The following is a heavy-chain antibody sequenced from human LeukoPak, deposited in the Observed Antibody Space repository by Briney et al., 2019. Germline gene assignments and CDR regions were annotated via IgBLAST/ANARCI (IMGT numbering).Heavy chain of an antibody. Sequence: SQTLSLTCAISGASVSSNSSAWNWIRQSPSRGLEWLGRTYYRSKWYHAYAVSVKSRITINPDTSKNQFSLQLNSVTPEDTAVYYCAKDRIADRRLGYGLDHWGQGTLVAVSS. CDR2: TYYRSKWYH. D-gene: IGHD5-18*01. CDR1: GASVSSNSSA. J-gene: IGHJ4*02. V-gene: IGHV6-1*01. CDR3: AKDRIADRRLGYGLDH.